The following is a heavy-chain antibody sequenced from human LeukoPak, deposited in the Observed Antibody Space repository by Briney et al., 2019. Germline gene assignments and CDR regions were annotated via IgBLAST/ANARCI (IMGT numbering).Heavy chain of an antibody. CDR3: ATVPGGGSYYYYMGV. J-gene: IGHJ6*03. V-gene: IGHV3-7*01. CDR1: GFTFSSYW. Sequence: PGGSLRLSCAASGFTFSSYWMSWVRQAPGKGLEWVANIRPDGSETFCLDSVKARFAVSRDNARNSLFLQLNSLRAEDTVVYYCATVPGGGSYYYYMGVWGKGTTVTVSS. D-gene: IGHD2-15*01. CDR2: IRPDGSET.